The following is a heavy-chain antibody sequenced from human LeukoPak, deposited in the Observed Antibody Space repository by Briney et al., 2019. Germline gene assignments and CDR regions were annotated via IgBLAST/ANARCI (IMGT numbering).Heavy chain of an antibody. D-gene: IGHD2-2*01. CDR3: ATSSDAPANM. Sequence: GGSLRLSCAVSGFTFSTDWMSWVRQAPGKGLEWVANIRQDGGAKYYVDSVRGRFTISRDNAKNSLYLQMNSLRAEDTGVYYCATSSDAPANMWGRGTLVTVSS. CDR1: GFTFSTDW. J-gene: IGHJ4*02. CDR2: IRQDGGAK. V-gene: IGHV3-7*01.